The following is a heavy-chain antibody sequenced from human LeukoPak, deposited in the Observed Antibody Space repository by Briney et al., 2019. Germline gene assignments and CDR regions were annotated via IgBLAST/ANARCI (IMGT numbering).Heavy chain of an antibody. V-gene: IGHV3-21*04. Sequence: GGSLRLSCAASGFTFSSYSMNWVRQAPGKGLEWVSSISSSSSYIYYADSVKGRFTISRDNAKNSLYLQMNSLKTEDAAVYYCAKAPVTSCRSVFCYPFDSWGQGTLVTVSS. CDR1: GFTFSSYS. D-gene: IGHD2-15*01. J-gene: IGHJ4*02. CDR2: ISSSSSYI. CDR3: AKAPVTSCRSVFCYPFDS.